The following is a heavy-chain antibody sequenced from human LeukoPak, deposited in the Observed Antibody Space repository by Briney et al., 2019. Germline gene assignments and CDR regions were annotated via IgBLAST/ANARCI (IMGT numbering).Heavy chain of an antibody. Sequence: GGSLRLSCAASGFTFNSYSMNWVRQAPGKGLEWVSSIFPSGGEIHYADSVRGRFTIYRDNSKSILSLQMNSLRAEDTAIYYCATYRQVLLPFESWGQGTLVTVSS. J-gene: IGHJ4*02. CDR1: GFTFNSYS. D-gene: IGHD5-18*01. CDR3: ATYRQVLLPFES. V-gene: IGHV3-21*04. CDR2: IFPSGGEI.